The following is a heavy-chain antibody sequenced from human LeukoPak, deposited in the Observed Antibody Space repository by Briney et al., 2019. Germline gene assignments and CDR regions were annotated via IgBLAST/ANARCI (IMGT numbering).Heavy chain of an antibody. J-gene: IGHJ4*02. Sequence: SETLSLTCAVYGESFSGYYWSWIRQPPGKGLEWIGEINHSGSTNYNPSLKSRVTISVDTSKNQFSLKLSSVTAADTAVYYCASYGRQQLVLNWGQGTLVTVSS. CDR2: INHSGST. CDR1: GESFSGYY. V-gene: IGHV4-34*01. D-gene: IGHD6-13*01. CDR3: ASYGRQQLVLN.